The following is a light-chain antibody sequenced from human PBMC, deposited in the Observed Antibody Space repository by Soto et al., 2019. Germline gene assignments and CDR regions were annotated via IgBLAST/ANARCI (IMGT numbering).Light chain of an antibody. Sequence: QSALTQPASVSGSPGQSITISCTGSNSDIGAYDYVSWYQQHPGKPPTLLIYEVTFRPSGVANRFSGSKSGNRPTLTISGLMNWEEANYYRGSYARDTRIFIEGTKLAAL. CDR3: GSYARDTRI. V-gene: IGLV2-14*01. CDR1: NSDIGAYDY. CDR2: EVT. J-gene: IGLJ2*01.